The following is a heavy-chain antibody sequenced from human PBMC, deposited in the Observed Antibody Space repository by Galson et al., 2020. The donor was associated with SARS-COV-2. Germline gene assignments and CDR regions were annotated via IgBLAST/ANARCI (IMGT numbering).Heavy chain of an antibody. V-gene: IGHV2-70*11. J-gene: IGHJ5*02. Sequence: SGPTLVKPTQTLTLTCTFSGFSLSTSGMCVSWIRQPPGKALEWLARIDWDDDKYYSTSLKTRLTISKDTSKNQVVLTMTNMDPVDTATYYCARSFKGLLLWFGELGPWFDPWGQGTLVTVSS. CDR1: GFSLSTSGMC. CDR3: ARSFKGLLLWFGELGPWFDP. CDR2: IDWDDDK. D-gene: IGHD3-10*01.